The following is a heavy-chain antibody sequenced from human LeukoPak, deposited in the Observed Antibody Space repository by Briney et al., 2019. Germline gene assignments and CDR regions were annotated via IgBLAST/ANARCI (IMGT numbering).Heavy chain of an antibody. D-gene: IGHD3-22*01. V-gene: IGHV3-21*01. Sequence: GGSLRLSCAASGFTFSSYSMNWVRQAPGKGLEWVSSISSSSSYIYYADSVKGRFTISRDNAKNSLYLQMNSLRAEDTAVYYCARSYATMIQILDYWGQGTLVTVSS. J-gene: IGHJ4*02. CDR3: ARSYATMIQILDY. CDR1: GFTFSSYS. CDR2: ISSSSSYI.